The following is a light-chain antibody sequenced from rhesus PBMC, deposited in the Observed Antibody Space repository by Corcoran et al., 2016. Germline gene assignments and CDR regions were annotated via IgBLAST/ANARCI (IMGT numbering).Light chain of an antibody. CDR1: QSLLHSNGYTY. CDR2: LGS. Sequence: DIVMTQTPLSLPVTPGEPASISCRSSQSLLHSNGYTYLFWYHQNPGPSSQLLFYLGSNRASGVPDRFSGSGSGTDFTLKLSRVRAEDVGVYSCLQDIQLPRTFGQGTKVEI. V-gene: IGKV2-78*01. CDR3: LQDIQLPRT. J-gene: IGKJ1*01.